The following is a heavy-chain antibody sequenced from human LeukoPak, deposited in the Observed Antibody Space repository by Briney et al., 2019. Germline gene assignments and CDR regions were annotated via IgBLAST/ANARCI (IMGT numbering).Heavy chain of an antibody. V-gene: IGHV4-34*01. J-gene: IGHJ4*02. CDR2: INHSGST. Sequence: PSETLSLTCAVYGGSLRGYYWSWIRQPPGKGLEWIGEINHSGSTNYNPSLKSRVTISVDTSKNQFSLRLSSVTAADTAVYYCARGVYCSSTNCQTPFGYWAREPWSPSPQ. CDR3: ARGVYCSSTNCQTPFGY. CDR1: GGSLRGYY. D-gene: IGHD2-2*01.